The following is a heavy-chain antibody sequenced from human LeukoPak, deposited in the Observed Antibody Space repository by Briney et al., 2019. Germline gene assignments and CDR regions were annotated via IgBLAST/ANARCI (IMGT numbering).Heavy chain of an antibody. Sequence: PSETQSLTCAVFGDSVTGYYLNWVRQPPGKGLEWIGHIYKIGTTNYNPSLKSRLTISADTSKNQFSLKLRSVTAADTAVYYCVIGVGWQPDYWGQGALVTVSS. D-gene: IGHD2-15*01. V-gene: IGHV4-59*02. CDR3: VIGVGWQPDY. CDR2: IYKIGTT. J-gene: IGHJ4*02. CDR1: GDSVTGYY.